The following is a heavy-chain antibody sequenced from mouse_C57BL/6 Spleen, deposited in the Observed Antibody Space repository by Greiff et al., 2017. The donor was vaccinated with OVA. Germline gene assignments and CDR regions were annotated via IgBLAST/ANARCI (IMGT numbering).Heavy chain of an antibody. Sequence: VQLQQPGAELVMPGASVKLSCKASGYTFTSYWMHWVKQRPGQGLEWIGEIDPSDSYTNYNQKFKGKSTLTVDKSSSTAYMQLSSLTPEDSAVYYCARKDWEGAWFAYWGQGTLVTVSA. CDR1: GYTFTSYW. D-gene: IGHD4-1*01. J-gene: IGHJ3*01. V-gene: IGHV1-69*01. CDR2: IDPSDSYT. CDR3: ARKDWEGAWFAY.